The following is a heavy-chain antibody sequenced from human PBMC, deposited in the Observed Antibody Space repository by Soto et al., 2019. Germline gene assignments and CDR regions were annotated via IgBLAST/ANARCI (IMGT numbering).Heavy chain of an antibody. Sequence: SETLSLTSTVYGGSFSGYDWSWIRQPPGKGLEWIGEINHSGSTNYNPSLKSRVTISVDTSKNQFSLKLSSVTAADAAVYYCARAYSGYDHAYAFDIWGQGTMVTVSS. CDR3: ARAYSGYDHAYAFDI. J-gene: IGHJ3*02. V-gene: IGHV4-34*01. CDR2: INHSGST. D-gene: IGHD5-12*01. CDR1: GGSFSGYD.